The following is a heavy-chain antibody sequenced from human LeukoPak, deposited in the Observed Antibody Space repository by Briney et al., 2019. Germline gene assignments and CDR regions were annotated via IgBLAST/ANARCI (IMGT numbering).Heavy chain of an antibody. Sequence: GGSLRLSCAASGFTFSGPSIHWVRQASGEGLEWVGRIRSIANNYATTYAASVKGRFTISRDDSKNTAYLQMNSLETEDTAVYYCTVAVTGVAALDTWGQGTLVTVSS. J-gene: IGHJ3*02. V-gene: IGHV3-73*01. D-gene: IGHD4-23*01. CDR2: IRSIANNYAT. CDR3: TVAVTGVAALDT. CDR1: GFTFSGPS.